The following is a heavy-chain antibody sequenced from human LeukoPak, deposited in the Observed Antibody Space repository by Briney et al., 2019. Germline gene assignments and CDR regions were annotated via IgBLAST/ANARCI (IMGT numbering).Heavy chain of an antibody. D-gene: IGHD3-22*01. CDR3: ARQGEWHYDSSGYHRLDAFDI. Sequence: SETLSLTCTVSGGSISSSSYYWGWIRQPPGKGLEGIGSIYDSGYTYYNPSLKSRVTISVDTSKNQFSLKLSSVTAADTAVYYCARQGEWHYDSSGYHRLDAFDIWGQGTMVTVSS. CDR2: IYDSGYT. CDR1: GGSISSSSYY. J-gene: IGHJ3*02. V-gene: IGHV4-39*01.